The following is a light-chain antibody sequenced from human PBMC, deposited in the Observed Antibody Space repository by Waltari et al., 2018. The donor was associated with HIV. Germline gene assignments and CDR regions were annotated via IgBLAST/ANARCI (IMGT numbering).Light chain of an antibody. Sequence: DIQLTQSPSSLSASVGNRVTITCRASQGINNYLNWYQQKPGKAPKLVSYDASILDTGVPATFSGRGFGTNFTLSISNLQPEDVATYYCQQDNNVPLTFGGGTKVEIK. CDR1: QGINNY. J-gene: IGKJ4*01. V-gene: IGKV1-33*01. CDR2: DAS. CDR3: QQDNNVPLT.